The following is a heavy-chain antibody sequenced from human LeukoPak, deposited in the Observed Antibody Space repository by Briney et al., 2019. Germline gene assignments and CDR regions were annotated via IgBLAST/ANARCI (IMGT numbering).Heavy chain of an antibody. CDR1: GFIFTNYF. Sequence: PGGSLRLSCAASGFIFTNYFMSWVRQAPGKGLEWVASIKHDGSEKYYVDSVRGRFTISRDNTKNSLYLQMSSLRAEDMAVYYCATDRGWRTSGYYLYYFEYWGQGTLVTFSS. CDR2: IKHDGSEK. J-gene: IGHJ4*02. CDR3: ATDRGWRTSGYYLYYFEY. D-gene: IGHD3-3*01. V-gene: IGHV3-7*01.